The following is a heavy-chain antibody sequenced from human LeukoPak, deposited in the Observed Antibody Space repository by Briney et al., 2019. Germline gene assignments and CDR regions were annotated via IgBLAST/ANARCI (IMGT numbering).Heavy chain of an antibody. V-gene: IGHV3-53*01. CDR2: TYSGGTT. D-gene: IGHD3-16*01. J-gene: IGHJ4*02. CDR1: GFTVSSNY. CDR3: ARERGGDPGPFDY. Sequence: GGSLRLSCAASGFTVSSNYMSWVRQAPGKGLEWVSVTYSGGTTYYADSVKGRSTISRDISKNTLYVQMNSLRAEDTAVYYCARERGGDPGPFDYWGQGTLVTVSS.